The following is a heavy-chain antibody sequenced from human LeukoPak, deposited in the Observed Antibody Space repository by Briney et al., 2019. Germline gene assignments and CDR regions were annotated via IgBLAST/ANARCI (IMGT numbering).Heavy chain of an antibody. V-gene: IGHV4-31*03. J-gene: IGHJ4*02. Sequence: SQTLALTCTVSGGSISSGGYYWSWIRQHPGKGLEWIGYIYYSGSTYYNPSLKSRVTISVDTSKNQFSLKLSSVTAADTAVYYCARVQRCGGNSGVVDYWGQGTLVTVSS. D-gene: IGHD4-23*01. CDR3: ARVQRCGGNSGVVDY. CDR1: GGSISSGGYY. CDR2: IYYSGST.